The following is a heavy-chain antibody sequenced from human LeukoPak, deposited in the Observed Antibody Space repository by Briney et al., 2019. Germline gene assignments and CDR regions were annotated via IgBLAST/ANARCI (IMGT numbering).Heavy chain of an antibody. D-gene: IGHD3-10*01. CDR3: AREIITMVLRVIPYYYYYYMDV. CDR1: GDSVSSNSDA. V-gene: IGHV6-1*01. CDR2: TYYRSKWYN. Sequence: SQTLSLTCAISGDSVSSNSDAWNWIRQSPSRGLEWLGRTYYRSKWYNDYAVSVKSRITINPDTSKNQFSLQLNSVTPEDTAVYYCAREIITMVLRVIPYYYYYYMDVWGKGTTVTVSS. J-gene: IGHJ6*03.